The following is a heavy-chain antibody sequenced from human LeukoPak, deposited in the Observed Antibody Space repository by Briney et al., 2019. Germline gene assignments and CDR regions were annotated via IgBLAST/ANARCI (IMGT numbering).Heavy chain of an antibody. V-gene: IGHV4-59*01. CDR2: ISYSGST. Sequence: SETLSLTCTVSGVSISTYSWSWIRQPPGKGLEWIGYISYSGSTSYNPSLRSRVTISVDTSKNQFSLKLSSVTAADTAVYYCARVGTIFGVVITDDAFDIWGQGTMVTVSS. D-gene: IGHD3-3*01. CDR1: GVSISTYS. J-gene: IGHJ3*02. CDR3: ARVGTIFGVVITDDAFDI.